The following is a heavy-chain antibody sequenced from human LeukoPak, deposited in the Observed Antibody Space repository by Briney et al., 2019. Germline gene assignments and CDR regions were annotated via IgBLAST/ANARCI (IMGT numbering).Heavy chain of an antibody. CDR1: GGSFSGYH. J-gene: IGHJ6*03. V-gene: IGHV4-34*01. CDR2: INPSGST. Sequence: SETLSLTCAVYGGSFSGYHWTWIRQSPGKGLEWIGDINPSGSTYYNPSLKSRLTISVDTSNNQFSMKMRSVTAADTAVYYCASGSHDINMTVVVMTSVSYYLDVWGKGTTVTVS. D-gene: IGHD3-22*01. CDR3: ASGSHDINMTVVVMTSVSYYLDV.